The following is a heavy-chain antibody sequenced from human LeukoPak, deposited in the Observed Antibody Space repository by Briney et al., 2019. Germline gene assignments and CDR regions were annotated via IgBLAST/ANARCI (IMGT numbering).Heavy chain of an antibody. D-gene: IGHD6-13*01. CDR2: ISNSGGFT. Sequence: GGSLRLSCAASGFTFSSYAMTWARQAPGKGLEWVSGISNSGGFTYYADSVKGRLTISRDNSKNTLYLQMNSLRAEDTALYYCAILYSTNYWGQGTLVTVSS. CDR3: AILYSTNY. J-gene: IGHJ4*02. V-gene: IGHV3-23*01. CDR1: GFTFSSYA.